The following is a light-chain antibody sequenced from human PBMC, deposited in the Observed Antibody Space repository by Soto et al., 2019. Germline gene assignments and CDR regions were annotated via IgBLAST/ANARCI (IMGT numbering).Light chain of an antibody. J-gene: IGLJ1*01. Sequence: QSALTQPASVSGSPGQSITISCTGTSSDVGGYNYVSWYQQHPGKAPKLMIYEVSNRPSGVSNRFSGSKSGNTASLTISGLQAEDEADYYCSSYTSSSPRRYVFGTGTKVTVL. CDR1: SSDVGGYNY. CDR2: EVS. CDR3: SSYTSSSPRRYV. V-gene: IGLV2-14*01.